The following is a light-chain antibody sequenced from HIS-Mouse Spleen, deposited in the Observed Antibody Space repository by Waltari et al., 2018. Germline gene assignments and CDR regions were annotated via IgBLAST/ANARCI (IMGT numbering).Light chain of an antibody. CDR2: DPS. V-gene: IGLV7-46*01. CDR3: LLSYSGARV. J-gene: IGLJ2*01. CDR1: TGAVTSGHY. Sequence: QAVVTQEPSLTVSPGGTVTLTCGSSTGAVTSGHYPYWFQQKPGQSPRALIYDPSNKHSLTPARCSGSLLGGKAALTLSGAQPEDEAGYYCLLSYSGARVFGGGTKLTVL.